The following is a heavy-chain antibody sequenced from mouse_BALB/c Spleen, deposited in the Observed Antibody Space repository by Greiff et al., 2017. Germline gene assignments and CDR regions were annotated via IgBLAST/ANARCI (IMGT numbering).Heavy chain of an antibody. Sequence: VQLQQSGAELAKPGASVKMSCKASGYTFTSYWMHWVKQRPGQGLEWIGYINPSTGYTEYNQKFKDKATLTADKSSSTAYMQLSSLTSEDSAVYYCAREDPYYGSSYGYWGQGTTLTVSS. CDR2: INPSTGYT. J-gene: IGHJ2*01. V-gene: IGHV1-7*01. CDR1: GYTFTSYW. CDR3: AREDPYYGSSYGY. D-gene: IGHD1-1*01.